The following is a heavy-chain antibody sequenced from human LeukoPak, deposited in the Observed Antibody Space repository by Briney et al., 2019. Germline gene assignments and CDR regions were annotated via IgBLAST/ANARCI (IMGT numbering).Heavy chain of an antibody. J-gene: IGHJ4*02. V-gene: IGHV4-59*01. CDR1: GGSISSYY. D-gene: IGHD2-2*01. Sequence: SETLSLICTVSGGSISSYYWSWIRQPPGKGLELIGYNYYSGSTNYIPSLKSRVTISVDTSKNQFSLRLSSVTAADTALYYCARDCSSSSCYDYWGQGTLVTVSS. CDR2: NYYSGST. CDR3: ARDCSSSSCYDY.